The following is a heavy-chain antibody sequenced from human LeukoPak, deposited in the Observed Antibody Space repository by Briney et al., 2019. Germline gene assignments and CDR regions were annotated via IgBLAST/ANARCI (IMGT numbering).Heavy chain of an antibody. CDR1: GFTFSSYA. CDR2: IKPDGSEK. J-gene: IGHJ4*02. CDR3: ASGNSFDY. Sequence: GGSLRLSCAASGFTFSSYAMHWVRQAPGKGLECVGNIKPDGSEKYYVDSVKGRFTISRDNAKNSLYLQMNSLRAEDTAVYFCASGNSFDYWGQGTLVTVSS. V-gene: IGHV3-7*01.